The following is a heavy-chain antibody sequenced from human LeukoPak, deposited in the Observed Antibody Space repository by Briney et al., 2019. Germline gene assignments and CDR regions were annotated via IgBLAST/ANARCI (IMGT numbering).Heavy chain of an antibody. D-gene: IGHD3-22*01. CDR2: INSDGSST. J-gene: IGHJ6*03. CDR3: ARVTYYYDSSGYYRLDYYYMDV. V-gene: IGHV3-74*01. Sequence: GGSLRLSCAASGFSFSSYRMNWVRQAPGKGLEWVSRINSDGSSTSYADSVKGRFTISRDNAKNSLYLQMNSLRAEDTALYYCARVTYYYDSSGYYRLDYYYMDVWGKGTTVTVSS. CDR1: GFSFSSYR.